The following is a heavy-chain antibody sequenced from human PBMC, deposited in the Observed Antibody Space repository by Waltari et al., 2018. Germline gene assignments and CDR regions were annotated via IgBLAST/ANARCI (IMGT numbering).Heavy chain of an antibody. V-gene: IGHV3-23*03. CDR2: IYSGGSST. J-gene: IGHJ3*02. CDR1: GFTVSSYA. Sequence: EVQLLESGGGLVRPGGSLRLSCAASGFTVSSYALSWVRMAPGKGLEWVSVIYSGGSSTYYADSVKGRFTISRDNSKNTLYLQMNSLRAEDTAVYYCATGDYGGNSPGAFDIWGQGTMVTVSS. CDR3: ATGDYGGNSPGAFDI. D-gene: IGHD2-21*02.